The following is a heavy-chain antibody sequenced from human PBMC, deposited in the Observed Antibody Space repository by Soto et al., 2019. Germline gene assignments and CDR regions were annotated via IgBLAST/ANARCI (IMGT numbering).Heavy chain of an antibody. J-gene: IGHJ6*02. V-gene: IGHV1-69*01. Sequence: QVQLVPSGAEVKQPGSSVKVSCKTSGVSFNNNGIGWVRQAPGPGLEWMGGVSPPYRTSNYARKFQGRISITADASTGTVNMELSSLTSEDTAQYYCARVLYYGSGSYSPYGMDVWGHGTTVTVSS. CDR3: ARVLYYGSGSYSPYGMDV. D-gene: IGHD3-10*01. CDR1: GVSFNNNG. CDR2: VSPPYRTS.